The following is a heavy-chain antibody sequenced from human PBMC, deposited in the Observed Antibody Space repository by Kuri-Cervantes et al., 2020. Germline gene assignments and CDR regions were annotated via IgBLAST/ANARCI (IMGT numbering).Heavy chain of an antibody. CDR1: GGSVSSGSYY. V-gene: IGHV4-61*01. CDR2: IYYSGST. Sequence: SETLSLTCTVSGGSVSSGSYYWSWIRQPPGKGLEWIGYIYYSGSTNYNPSLKSRVTISVDTSKNQFSLKLSSVTAADTAVYYCARVGDILTGYYCYGMDVWGQGTTVTVSS. J-gene: IGHJ6*02. D-gene: IGHD3-9*01. CDR3: ARVGDILTGYYCYGMDV.